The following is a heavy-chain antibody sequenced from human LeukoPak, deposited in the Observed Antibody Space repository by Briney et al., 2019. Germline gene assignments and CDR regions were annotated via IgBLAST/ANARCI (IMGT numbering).Heavy chain of an antibody. CDR3: ARAVAEGGLFDP. J-gene: IGHJ5*02. D-gene: IGHD6-19*01. Sequence: SETLSLTCTVSGGSISSGGYYWSWIRQPPGKGLEWIGYIYHSGSTYYNPSLKSRVTISVDRSKNQFSLKLSSVTAADTAVYYCARAVAEGGLFDPWGQGTLVTVSS. V-gene: IGHV4-30-2*01. CDR1: GGSISSGGYY. CDR2: IYHSGST.